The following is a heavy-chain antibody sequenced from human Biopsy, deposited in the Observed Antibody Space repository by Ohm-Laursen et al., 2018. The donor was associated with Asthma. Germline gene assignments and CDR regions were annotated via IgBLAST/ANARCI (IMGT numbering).Heavy chain of an antibody. V-gene: IGHV1-2*06. CDR3: ARGQKSAGDRWFDP. Sequence: ATVKISCKASGYTFIGCHIHWMRQSPGQGLEWMGRINPNSGGTNYAQKFQGRVTMTRDTSISTAYMEVSRLRSDDTAVYYCARGQKSAGDRWFDPWGQGTLVTVSS. J-gene: IGHJ5*02. CDR1: GYTFIGCH. D-gene: IGHD6-13*01. CDR2: INPNSGGT.